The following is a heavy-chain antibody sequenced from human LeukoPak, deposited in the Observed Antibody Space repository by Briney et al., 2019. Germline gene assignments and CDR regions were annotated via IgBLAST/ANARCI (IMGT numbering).Heavy chain of an antibody. CDR3: AKERTHYYDSSGSLDY. D-gene: IGHD3-22*01. Sequence: PGGSLRLSCAASGFTFSSYGMHWVRQAPGKGLEWVAVISYDGSNKYYADSVEGRFTISRDNSKNTLYLQMNSLRAEDTAVYYCAKERTHYYDSSGSLDYWGQGTLVTVSS. J-gene: IGHJ4*02. V-gene: IGHV3-30*18. CDR2: ISYDGSNK. CDR1: GFTFSSYG.